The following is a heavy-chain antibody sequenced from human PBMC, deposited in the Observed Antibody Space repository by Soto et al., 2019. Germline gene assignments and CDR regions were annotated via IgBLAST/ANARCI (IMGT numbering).Heavy chain of an antibody. CDR1: GYSFTSYW. CDR2: IYPGDSDT. Sequence: PGESLKISCKGSGYSFTSYWIGWVRQMPGKGLEWMGIIYPGDSDTRYSPSFQGQVTISADKSISTAYLQWSSLKASDTAMYYCAKLIKRDNGYADYAFDYWDQGTLVTVSS. D-gene: IGHD4-17*01. CDR3: AKLIKRDNGYADYAFDY. V-gene: IGHV5-51*01. J-gene: IGHJ4*02.